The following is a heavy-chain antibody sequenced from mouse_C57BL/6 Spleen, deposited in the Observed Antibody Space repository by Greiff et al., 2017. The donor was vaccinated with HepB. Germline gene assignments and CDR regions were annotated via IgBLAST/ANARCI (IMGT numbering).Heavy chain of an antibody. D-gene: IGHD1-1*01. V-gene: IGHV5-17*01. Sequence: EVKLVESGGGLVKPGGSLKLSCAASGFTFSDYGMHWVRQAPEKGLEWVAYISSGSSTIYYADTVKGRFTISRDNAKNTLFLQMTSLRSEDTAMYYCASGVYGSRDYWGQGTTLTVSS. CDR1: GFTFSDYG. CDR2: ISSGSSTI. J-gene: IGHJ2*01. CDR3: ASGVYGSRDY.